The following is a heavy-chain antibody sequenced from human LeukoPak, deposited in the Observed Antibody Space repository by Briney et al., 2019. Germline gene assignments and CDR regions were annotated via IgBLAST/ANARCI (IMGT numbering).Heavy chain of an antibody. CDR1: GFTFSSYE. D-gene: IGHD3-16*02. CDR3: AGRWFGGVIVRPTYAFDI. V-gene: IGHV3-53*01. Sequence: PGGSLRLSCAASGFTFSSYEMNWVRQAPGKGLEWVSFIYSDNTHYSDSVKGRFTISRDNSKNTLYLQMNSLRAEDTAVYYCAGRWFGGVIVRPTYAFDIWGQGTMVTVSS. CDR2: IYSDNT. J-gene: IGHJ3*02.